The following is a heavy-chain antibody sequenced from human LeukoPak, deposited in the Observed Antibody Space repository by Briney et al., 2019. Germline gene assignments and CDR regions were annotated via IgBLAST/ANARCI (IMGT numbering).Heavy chain of an antibody. CDR1: GGSISSGSYY. J-gene: IGHJ4*02. Sequence: SQTLSLTCTVSGGSISSGSYYWSWIRQPAGKGLEWIGRIYTSGSTNYNPSLKSRVTISVDTSKNQFSLKLSSVTAADTAVYYCARIGSPLYYFDYWGQGTLVAVSS. D-gene: IGHD3-16*01. V-gene: IGHV4-61*02. CDR3: ARIGSPLYYFDY. CDR2: IYTSGST.